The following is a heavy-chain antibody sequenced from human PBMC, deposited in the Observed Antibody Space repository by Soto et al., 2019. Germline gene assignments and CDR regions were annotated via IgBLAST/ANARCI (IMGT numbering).Heavy chain of an antibody. CDR3: ASMVRGVMNWFDP. CDR2: IIPIFGTA. J-gene: IGHJ5*02. V-gene: IGHV1-69*13. D-gene: IGHD3-10*01. CDR1: GGTFSSYA. Sequence: SVKVSCKASGGTFSSYAISWVRQAPGQGLEWMGGIIPIFGTANYAQKFQGRVTITADESTSTAYMELSSLRSEDTAVYYCASMVRGVMNWFDPWGQGTLVTVSS.